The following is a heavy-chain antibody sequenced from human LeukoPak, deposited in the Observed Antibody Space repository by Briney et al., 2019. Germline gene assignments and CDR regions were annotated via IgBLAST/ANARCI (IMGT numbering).Heavy chain of an antibody. Sequence: GGSLRLSCAASGFTFSSYGMHWVRQAPGKGLEWVAFIRYDGTNKYYADSVKGRFTISRDNSKNTLYLQMNSLRAEDTAVQYCAKRLDSSAYYHHFDYWGQGTLVTVSS. V-gene: IGHV3-30*02. CDR3: AKRLDSSAYYHHFDY. J-gene: IGHJ4*02. CDR1: GFTFSSYG. CDR2: IRYDGTNK. D-gene: IGHD3-22*01.